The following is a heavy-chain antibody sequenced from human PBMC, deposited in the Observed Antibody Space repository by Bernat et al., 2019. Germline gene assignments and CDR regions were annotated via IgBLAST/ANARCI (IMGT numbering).Heavy chain of an antibody. V-gene: IGHV4-39*01. Sequence: QLQLQESGPGLVKPSETLSLTCTVSGGSISSSSYYWGWIRQPPGKGLEWIGSIYYRGSTYYNPSLKSRVTISVDTSKTPFSLKLSSVTAADTAVYYCASQDYYGSGSDQYYFDYWGQGTLVTVSS. CDR1: GGSISSSSYY. CDR2: IYYRGST. J-gene: IGHJ4*02. CDR3: ASQDYYGSGSDQYYFDY. D-gene: IGHD3-10*01.